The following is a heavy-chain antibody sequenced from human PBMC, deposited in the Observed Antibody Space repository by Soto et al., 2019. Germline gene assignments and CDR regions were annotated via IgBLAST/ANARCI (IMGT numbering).Heavy chain of an antibody. V-gene: IGHV1-69*13. J-gene: IGHJ3*02. CDR1: GGTFSSYA. Sequence: SVKVSCKASGGTFSSYAISWVRQAPGQGLEWMGGIITIFGTANYAQKFQGRVTITADESTSTAYMELSSLRSEDTAVYYCARDRPGGVGAIRDAFDIWGQGTMVTVSS. CDR3: ARDRPGGVGAIRDAFDI. CDR2: IITIFGTA. D-gene: IGHD1-26*01.